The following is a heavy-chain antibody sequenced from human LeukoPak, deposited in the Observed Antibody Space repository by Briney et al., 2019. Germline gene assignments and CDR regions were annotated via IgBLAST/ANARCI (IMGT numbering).Heavy chain of an antibody. CDR3: VRLDYGDYGSSDN. CDR1: GGSISSSNW. CDR2: IYYSGDT. J-gene: IGHJ4*02. Sequence: SGTLSLTCAVSGGSISSSNWWSWVRQPPGKGLEWIGTIYYSGDTYYNPSLKSRVTISEDTPKNQFSLKLNSLTAADTAVYYCVRLDYGDYGSSDNWGQGTLVTVSS. V-gene: IGHV4-4*02. D-gene: IGHD4-17*01.